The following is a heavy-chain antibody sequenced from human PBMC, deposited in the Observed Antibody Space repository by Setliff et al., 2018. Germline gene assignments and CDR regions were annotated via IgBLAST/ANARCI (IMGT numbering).Heavy chain of an antibody. D-gene: IGHD3-3*01. J-gene: IGHJ4*02. CDR2: ISSSSSTV. CDR1: GFTFRSYS. Sequence: GGSLRLSCAASGFTFRSYSMKWVRQAPGKGLEWVSYISSSSSTVYYADSVQGRFTIFRDNSKNTLYLQMNSLRGEDTAVYYCARDSGQSRNYNFWSGQLDYWGQGTLVTVSS. V-gene: IGHV3-48*01. CDR3: ARDSGQSRNYNFWSGQLDY.